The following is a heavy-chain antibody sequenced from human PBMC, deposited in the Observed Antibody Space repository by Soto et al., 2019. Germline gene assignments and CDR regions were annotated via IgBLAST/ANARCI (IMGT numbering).Heavy chain of an antibody. CDR1: GYTFTSYG. D-gene: IGHD7-27*01. CDR3: ARDRGLGIRDYYYGMDV. CDR2: INPNSGGT. V-gene: IGHV1-2*04. Sequence: GASVKVSCKASGYTFTSYGISWVRQAPGQGLEWMGWINPNSGGTNYAQKFQGWVTMTRDTSISTAYMELSRLRSDDTAVYYCARDRGLGIRDYYYGMDVWGQGTTVTVSS. J-gene: IGHJ6*02.